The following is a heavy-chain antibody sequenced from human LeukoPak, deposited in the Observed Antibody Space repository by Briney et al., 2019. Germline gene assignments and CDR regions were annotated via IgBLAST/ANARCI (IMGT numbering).Heavy chain of an antibody. D-gene: IGHD6-13*01. Sequence: ASVKVSCKASGGTFSSYAISWVRQAPGQGPEWMGGIIPILGIANYAQKFQGRVTITADKSTSTAYMELSSLRSEDTAVYYCARAPTLIAAAGITAPHYYYGMDVWGQGTTVTVSS. J-gene: IGHJ6*02. CDR3: ARAPTLIAAAGITAPHYYYGMDV. V-gene: IGHV1-69*10. CDR2: IIPILGIA. CDR1: GGTFSSYA.